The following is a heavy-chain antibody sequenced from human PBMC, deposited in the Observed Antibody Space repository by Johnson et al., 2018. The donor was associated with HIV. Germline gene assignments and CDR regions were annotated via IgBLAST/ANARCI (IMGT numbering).Heavy chain of an antibody. V-gene: IGHV3-13*01. D-gene: IGHD1-26*01. CDR3: AREGGALDAFDI. CDR1: GFTFSSYD. CDR2: IGTAGDT. J-gene: IGHJ3*02. Sequence: VQLVESGGAVVQPGGSLRLSCTASGFTFSSYDMHWVRQATGKGLEWVSAIGTAGDTYYPGSVRGRFTISRDNSKNTLYLQMNSLRAEDTAVYYCAREGGALDAFDIWGQGTMVTVSS.